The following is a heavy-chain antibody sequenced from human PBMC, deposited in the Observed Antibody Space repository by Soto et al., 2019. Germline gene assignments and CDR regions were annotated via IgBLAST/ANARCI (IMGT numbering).Heavy chain of an antibody. V-gene: IGHV3-48*02. CDR3: ARDSSAAARRGGMDV. J-gene: IGHJ6*02. Sequence: EVQLVESGGGLVQPGGSLRLSCAASGFTFSTYSMNWFRQAPGKGLEWVSYISNTGGTRYYADSGKGRITISRDNAKNSLYLQLTSLRQEDTAVYYCARDSSAAARRGGMDVWGQGITVTVSS. CDR1: GFTFSTYS. CDR2: ISNTGGTR. D-gene: IGHD6-6*01.